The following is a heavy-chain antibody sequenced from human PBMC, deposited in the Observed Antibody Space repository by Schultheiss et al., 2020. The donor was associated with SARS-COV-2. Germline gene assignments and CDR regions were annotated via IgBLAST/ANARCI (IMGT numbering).Heavy chain of an antibody. D-gene: IGHD3-22*01. J-gene: IGHJ4*02. Sequence: GGSLRLSCAASGFTFSNAWMSWVRQAPGKGLEWVSVIYSGGSTYYADSVKGRFTISRDNSKNTLYLQMNSLRAEDTAVYYCAKAGGYYYDSSGYYAFDYWGQGTLVTVSS. V-gene: IGHV3-53*01. CDR1: GFTFSNAW. CDR3: AKAGGYYYDSSGYYAFDY. CDR2: IYSGGST.